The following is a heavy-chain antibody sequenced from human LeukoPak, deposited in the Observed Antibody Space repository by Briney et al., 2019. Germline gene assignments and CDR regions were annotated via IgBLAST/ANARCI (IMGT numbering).Heavy chain of an antibody. CDR2: IWHDGSDT. CDR3: AKESGALGAPLYDY. Sequence: GKSLRLSCAASGFSFSSYGMHWVRQTPGKGLEWVAMIWHDGSDTYYVDSVKGRFTISRDNSKNTLYLQMNSLRAEDTAVYYCAKESGALGAPLYDYWGQGILVTGSS. D-gene: IGHD4/OR15-4a*01. CDR1: GFSFSSYG. V-gene: IGHV3-33*06. J-gene: IGHJ4*02.